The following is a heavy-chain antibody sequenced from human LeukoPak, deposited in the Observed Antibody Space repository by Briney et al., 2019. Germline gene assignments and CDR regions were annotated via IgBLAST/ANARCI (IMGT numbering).Heavy chain of an antibody. CDR1: GYTFTGYY. V-gene: IGHV1-2*02. CDR3: ARVYVCSGGSCYGNWFDP. Sequence: ASVKVSCKASGYTFTGYYMHWVRQARGQGLEWMGWINPNSGGTNYAQKFQGRVTMTRDTSISTAYMELSRLRSDDTAVYYCARVYVCSGGSCYGNWFDPWGQGTLVTVSS. J-gene: IGHJ5*02. D-gene: IGHD2-15*01. CDR2: INPNSGGT.